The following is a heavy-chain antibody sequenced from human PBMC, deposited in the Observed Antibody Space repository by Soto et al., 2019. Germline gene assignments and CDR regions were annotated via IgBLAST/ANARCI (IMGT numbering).Heavy chain of an antibody. V-gene: IGHV3-23*01. Sequence: EVQLLESGGGLVQPGGSLRLSCAASGFTFSNYAMSWVRQAPGKGLEWVSEISGSGGSTFYADSVKGRFTISRDNSESTLYLQMSSLRAEDTAVYYCAKDVASASPYYFAYWGQGTLVIVSS. D-gene: IGHD2-21*01. CDR1: GFTFSNYA. J-gene: IGHJ4*02. CDR2: ISGSGGST. CDR3: AKDVASASPYYFAY.